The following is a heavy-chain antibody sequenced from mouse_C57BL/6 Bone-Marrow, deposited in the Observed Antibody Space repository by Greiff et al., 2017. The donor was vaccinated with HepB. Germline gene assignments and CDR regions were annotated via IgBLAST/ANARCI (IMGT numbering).Heavy chain of an antibody. D-gene: IGHD2-2*01. Sequence: VQRVESGAELARPGASVKMSCKASGYTFTSYTMHWVKQRPGQGLEWIGYINPSSGYTKYNQKFKDKATLTADKSSSTAYMQLSSLTSEDSAVYYCARSEGYVHYAMDYWGQGTSVTVSS. CDR2: INPSSGYT. V-gene: IGHV1-4*01. CDR3: ARSEGYVHYAMDY. J-gene: IGHJ4*01. CDR1: GYTFTSYT.